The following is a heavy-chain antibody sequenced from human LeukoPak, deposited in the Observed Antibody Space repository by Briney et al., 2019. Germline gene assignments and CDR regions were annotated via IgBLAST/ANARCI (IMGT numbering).Heavy chain of an antibody. CDR3: ARTGSGRDYYGMDV. V-gene: IGHV4-59*01. J-gene: IGHJ6*02. D-gene: IGHD5-12*01. Sequence: SETLSLTCSVSGSSISGAYWSWIRQAPGKGLEWIGYIYYSGSTDYNPSLESRVTISIDTSKNHFSLNLTAVTAADTAIYYCARTGSGRDYYGMDVWGQGTSVAVSS. CDR2: IYYSGST. CDR1: GSSISGAY.